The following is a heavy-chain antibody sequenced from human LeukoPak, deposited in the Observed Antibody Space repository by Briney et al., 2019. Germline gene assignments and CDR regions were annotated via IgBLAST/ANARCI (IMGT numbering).Heavy chain of an antibody. Sequence: SQTLSLTCTVSGGSISSGSYYWSWIRQPAGKGLEWIGRIYTSGSTNYNPSLKSRVTISVDTSKNQFSLKLSSVTAADTAVYYCARDKEQQLVQWGQGTLVTASS. CDR1: GGSISSGSYY. D-gene: IGHD6-13*01. J-gene: IGHJ4*02. CDR3: ARDKEQQLVQ. V-gene: IGHV4-61*02. CDR2: IYTSGST.